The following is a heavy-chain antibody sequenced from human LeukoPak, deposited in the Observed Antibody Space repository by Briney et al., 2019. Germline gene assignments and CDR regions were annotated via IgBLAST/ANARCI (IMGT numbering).Heavy chain of an antibody. V-gene: IGHV3-23*01. CDR2: ISDNGYDT. D-gene: IGHD3-9*01. J-gene: IGHJ3*02. Sequence: GGSLRLSCAASGFTFDDSGMSWVRQAPGKGLEWVSAISDNGYDTFYADSVKGRFTISRDNSKNAVYLQMNSLRAEDTAIYHCAKGKYFDWSYAFEIWGQGTMITVSS. CDR3: AKGKYFDWSYAFEI. CDR1: GFTFDDSG.